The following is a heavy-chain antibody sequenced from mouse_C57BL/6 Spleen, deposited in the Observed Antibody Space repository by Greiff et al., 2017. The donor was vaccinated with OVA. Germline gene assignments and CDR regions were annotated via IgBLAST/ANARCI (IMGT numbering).Heavy chain of an antibody. CDR1: GYTFTSYW. CDR2: IYPGSGST. V-gene: IGHV1-55*01. Sequence: VQLQQPGAELVKPGASVKMSCKASGYTFTSYWITWVKQRPGQGLEWIGDIYPGSGSTNYNEKFKSKATLTVDTSSSTAYMQLSSLTSEDSAVYYCARGGYYYGSSYWFAYWGQGTLVTVSA. D-gene: IGHD1-1*01. CDR3: ARGGYYYGSSYWFAY. J-gene: IGHJ3*01.